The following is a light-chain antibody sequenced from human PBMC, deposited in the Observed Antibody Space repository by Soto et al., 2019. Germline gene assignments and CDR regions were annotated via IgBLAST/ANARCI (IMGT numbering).Light chain of an antibody. CDR2: EVN. V-gene: IGLV2-8*01. CDR1: SGDVGAYNY. Sequence: QSVLTQPPSASGSPGHSVTISCTGTSGDVGAYNYVSWYQHHPGKAPKLMIYEVNKRPSGVPDRFSGSKSGNTASLTASGLLAEDEAVSYFGSSAGSNNYVVFGGGTQLTVL. CDR3: GSSAGSNNYVV. J-gene: IGLJ2*01.